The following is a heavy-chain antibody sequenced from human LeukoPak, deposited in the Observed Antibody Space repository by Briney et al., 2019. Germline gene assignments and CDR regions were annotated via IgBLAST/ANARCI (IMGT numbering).Heavy chain of an antibody. CDR1: GFAFSSYD. CDR2: ISSSGSYK. V-gene: IGHV3-21*01. J-gene: IGHJ4*02. D-gene: IGHD6-13*01. CDR3: ASQGYSSLSSMVV. Sequence: GGSLRLSCAASGFAFSSYDMNWARQAPGKGLEWVSAISSSGSYKDYADSVKGRFTISRDNAKNSLYLQMNSLRAEDTAIFYCASQGYSSLSSMVVWGQGTLVTVSS.